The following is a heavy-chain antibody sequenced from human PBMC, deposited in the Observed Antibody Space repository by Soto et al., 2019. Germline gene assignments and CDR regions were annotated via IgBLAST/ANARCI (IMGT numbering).Heavy chain of an antibody. J-gene: IGHJ3*02. Sequence: SETLSLTCTVSGGSISSYYWSWIRQPPGKGLEWIGYIYYSGSTNYNPSLKSRVTISVDTSKNQFSLKLSSVTAADTAVYYCARDLGGIPHDAFDIWGQGTMVTVSS. CDR2: IYYSGST. V-gene: IGHV4-59*01. D-gene: IGHD1-26*01. CDR3: ARDLGGIPHDAFDI. CDR1: GGSISSYY.